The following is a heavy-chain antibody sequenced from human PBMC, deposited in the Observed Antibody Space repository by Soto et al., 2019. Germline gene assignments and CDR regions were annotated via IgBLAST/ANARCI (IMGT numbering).Heavy chain of an antibody. CDR1: RFTFSSSD. CDR2: ISIDTHRQ. V-gene: IGHV3-30*03. J-gene: IGHJ3*02. D-gene: IGHD1-26*01. CDR3: ARGPTSGAFDI. Sequence: QVQLMESGGCVVQPGRSLRLSCAASRFTFSSSDIHWVRQAPGKGLEWVAHISIDTHRQYYADPVKGRFTGSRDNSKNTVYLQMNSLRAEDTAIYYCARGPTSGAFDIWGRGTLVTVSS.